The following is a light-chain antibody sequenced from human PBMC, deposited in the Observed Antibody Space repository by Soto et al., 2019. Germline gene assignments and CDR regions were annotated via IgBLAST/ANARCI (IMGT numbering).Light chain of an antibody. CDR1: QSISSY. J-gene: IGKJ4*01. Sequence: DIQMTQSPSSLSASVGDRVTITCRASQSISSYLNWYQQKPGKAPNLLIYAASSFQSGVPSRFSGSGSGTDFTLTISSLQPEDFATYYCQQSYRTPRTFGGGTKVEIK. CDR2: AAS. CDR3: QQSYRTPRT. V-gene: IGKV1-39*01.